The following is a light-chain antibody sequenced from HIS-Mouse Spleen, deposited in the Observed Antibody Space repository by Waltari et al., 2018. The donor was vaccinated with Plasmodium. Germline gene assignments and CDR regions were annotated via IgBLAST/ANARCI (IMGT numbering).Light chain of an antibody. J-gene: IGLJ2*01. Sequence: SYELTQPPSVSVSPGQTARLPCSGDKLGDKYACWYQQKPGQSPVLVIYQDSKRPSGIPERFSGSNSGNTATLTISGTQAMDEADYYCQAWDSSTVVFGGGTKMTVL. CDR2: QDS. CDR1: KLGDKY. CDR3: QAWDSSTVV. V-gene: IGLV3-1*01.